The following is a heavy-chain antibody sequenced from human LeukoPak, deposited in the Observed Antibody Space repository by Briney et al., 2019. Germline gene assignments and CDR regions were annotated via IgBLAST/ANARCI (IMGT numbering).Heavy chain of an antibody. J-gene: IGHJ5*02. CDR3: ARVKTAAGGDWFDP. CDR1: GGSISSGRYY. D-gene: IGHD6-13*01. CDR2: IYYSGST. V-gene: IGHV4-31*03. Sequence: SQTLSLTCTVSGGSISSGRYYWSWIRQHPGRGLEWIGCIYYSGSTNYNPSLKSRVTISVDTSKNQFSLNLTSVTAADTAVYYCARVKTAAGGDWFDPWGQGTLVTVSS.